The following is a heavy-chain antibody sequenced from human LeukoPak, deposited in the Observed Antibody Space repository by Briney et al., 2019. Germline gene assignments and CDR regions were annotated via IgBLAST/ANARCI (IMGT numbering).Heavy chain of an antibody. CDR3: ARAHYSSFDY. J-gene: IGHJ4*02. Sequence: GGSLRLSCAASGFTLSSYWMNWVRQAPGKGLEWVANIKEDGSEKHYVDSVKGRFTISRDNAKNSLYLQSLFLQMNSLRAEDTAVYYCARAHYSSFDYWGQGTLVTVSS. V-gene: IGHV3-7*01. D-gene: IGHD6-13*01. CDR1: GFTLSSYW. CDR2: IKEDGSEK.